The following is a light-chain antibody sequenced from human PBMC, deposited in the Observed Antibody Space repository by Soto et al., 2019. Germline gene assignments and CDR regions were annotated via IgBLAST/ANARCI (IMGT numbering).Light chain of an antibody. CDR3: QQYNSYSPT. CDR1: QSISNW. V-gene: IGKV1-5*01. Sequence: DIQMTQSPSTLSASVGDRVTITCRASQSISNWLAWYQQKPGKAPTLLIYDVSRLESGVPSRFSGSGSGTEFTLTISGLQPGDSATYYCQQYNSYSPTFGQGTKVDIK. CDR2: DVS. J-gene: IGKJ1*01.